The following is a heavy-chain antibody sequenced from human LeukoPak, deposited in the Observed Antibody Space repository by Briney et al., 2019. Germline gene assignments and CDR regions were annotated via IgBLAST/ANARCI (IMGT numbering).Heavy chain of an antibody. D-gene: IGHD2-8*01. J-gene: IGHJ4*02. V-gene: IGHV3-66*01. CDR3: ARADNGFEY. CDR2: IYSGGGT. Sequence: GGSLRLSCAASGFTVSSNHMSWVRQAPGKGLEWVSLIYSGGGTYYADSVKGRFTISRDNPKNTFYLQMNSLRVEDTAVYYCARADNGFEYWGQGTLVTVSS. CDR1: GFTVSSNH.